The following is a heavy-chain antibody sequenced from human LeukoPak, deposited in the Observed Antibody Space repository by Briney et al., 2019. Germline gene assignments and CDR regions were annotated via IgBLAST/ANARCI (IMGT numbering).Heavy chain of an antibody. J-gene: IGHJ4*02. V-gene: IGHV1-69*04. Sequence: SVKVSCKASGGTFSSYTISWVRQAPGRGLEWMGRIIPILGIANYAQKFQGRVTITADKSTSTAYMELSSLRSEDTAVYYCARDQLNGYCTNGVCYGEDYWGRGTLVTVSS. D-gene: IGHD2-8*01. CDR3: ARDQLNGYCTNGVCYGEDY. CDR1: GGTFSSYT. CDR2: IIPILGIA.